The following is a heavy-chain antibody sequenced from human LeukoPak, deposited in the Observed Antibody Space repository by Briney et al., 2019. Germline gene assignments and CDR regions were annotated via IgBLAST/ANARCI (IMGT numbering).Heavy chain of an antibody. Sequence: SETLSLTCTVSGGSISSYYWSLIRLPPGKGLEWIGYNYDSGSTNYNPSLKIRVTISVDSSKNRFSLKLSSVTAADTAVYYCARFKDVFWSPGFLAYWGQGTLVTVSS. D-gene: IGHD3-3*01. CDR3: ARFKDVFWSPGFLAY. J-gene: IGHJ4*02. CDR2: NYDSGST. CDR1: GGSISSYY. V-gene: IGHV4-59*01.